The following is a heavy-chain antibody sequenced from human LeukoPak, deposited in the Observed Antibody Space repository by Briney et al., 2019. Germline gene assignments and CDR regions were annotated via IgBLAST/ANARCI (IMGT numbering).Heavy chain of an antibody. CDR2: IHHNGTR. V-gene: IGHV4/OR15-8*01. J-gene: IGHJ6*02. D-gene: IGHD2-2*02. Sequence: KSGGSLRLSCVASGFTFRNYAMSWVRQSPGKGLEWIGEIHHNGTRNYNPSLKSRVTISADTFKNHFSLIVTSLTAADTAVYYCAAAPILRGEGGEHYKYGMDVWGQGTTVIVSS. CDR3: AAAPILRGEGGEHYKYGMDV. CDR1: GFTFRNYAM.